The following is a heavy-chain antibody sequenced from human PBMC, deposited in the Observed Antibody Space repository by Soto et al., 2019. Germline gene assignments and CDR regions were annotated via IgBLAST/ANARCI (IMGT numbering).Heavy chain of an antibody. CDR3: AHSPTPTVTTSAEYFQH. Sequence: QITLKESGPTLVKPTQTLTLTCTFSGFSLTTGGVGVGWIRQPPGKALEWLALIYWDDDKRYSPSLKSRLTIAKDTSKNPVVLIMTTMDPVDTATYYCAHSPTPTVTTSAEYFQHWGQGTLVTVSS. CDR1: GFSLTTGGVG. J-gene: IGHJ1*01. CDR2: IYWDDDK. V-gene: IGHV2-5*02. D-gene: IGHD4-17*01.